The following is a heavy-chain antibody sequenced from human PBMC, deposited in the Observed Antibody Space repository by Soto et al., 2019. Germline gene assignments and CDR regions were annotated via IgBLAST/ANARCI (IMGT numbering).Heavy chain of an antibody. CDR1: GDSISSYY. CDR3: ARHFSGSGSYYNNWFDP. V-gene: IGHV4-59*08. D-gene: IGHD3-10*01. J-gene: IGHJ5*02. CDR2: IYYSGST. Sequence: PSETLSLTCTVSGDSISSYYWSWIRQPPGKGLEWIGYIYYSGSTNYNPSLKSRVTISVDTSKNQFSLKLSSVTAADTAVYYCARHFSGSGSYYNNWFDPWGQGTLVTVSS.